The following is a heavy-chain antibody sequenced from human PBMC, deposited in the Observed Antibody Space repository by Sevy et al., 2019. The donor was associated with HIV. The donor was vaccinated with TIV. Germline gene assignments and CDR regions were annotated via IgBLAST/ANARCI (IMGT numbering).Heavy chain of an antibody. CDR1: GFTFSTYA. D-gene: IGHD2-21*02. CDR2: ISGSGGTA. J-gene: IGHJ6*02. V-gene: IGHV3-23*01. Sequence: GGSLRLSCAASGFTFSTYAMSWVRQAPGKGLKWVSTISGSGGTAFYADSVKGRFTISRDNSKNTLYLQMNSLSAEDTAIYYCAKDGTYCGGDCFTALSDYYYGMDVWGQWTTVTVSS. CDR3: AKDGTYCGGDCFTALSDYYYGMDV.